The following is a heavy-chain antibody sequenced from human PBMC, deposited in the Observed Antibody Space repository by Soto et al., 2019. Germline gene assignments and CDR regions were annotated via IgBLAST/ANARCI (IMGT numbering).Heavy chain of an antibody. CDR1: GGTFSSYA. D-gene: IGHD1-20*01. V-gene: IGHV1-69*13. CDR3: AREITPLTSFDL. J-gene: IGHJ2*01. CDR2: IVPIFGTA. Sequence: GASVKVSCKASGGTFSSYAISWVRQAPGQGLEWMGGIVPIFGTANYAQRFQGRVTITSDESTSTAYMELSSLRSEDTAVYYCAREITPLTSFDLWGRGTLVTVSS.